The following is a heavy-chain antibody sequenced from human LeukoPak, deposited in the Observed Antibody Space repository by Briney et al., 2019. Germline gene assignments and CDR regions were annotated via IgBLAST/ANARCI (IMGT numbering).Heavy chain of an antibody. CDR3: AKDLTYYYGLGSSTNAFDI. CDR2: IKQDGSEK. CDR1: GFTFSSYW. D-gene: IGHD3-10*01. Sequence: PGGSLRLSCAASGFTFSSYWMSWVRQAPGKGLEWVANIKQDGSEKYYVDSVKGRFTISRDNAKNSLYLQMNSLRAEDTALYYCAKDLTYYYGLGSSTNAFDIWGQGTMVTVSS. J-gene: IGHJ3*02. V-gene: IGHV3-7*03.